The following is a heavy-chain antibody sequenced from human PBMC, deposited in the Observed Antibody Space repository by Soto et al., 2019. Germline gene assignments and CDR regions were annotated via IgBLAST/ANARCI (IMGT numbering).Heavy chain of an antibody. D-gene: IGHD3-16*02. CDR2: IYYSGST. CDR3: ARDYRVPSAVAMYV. J-gene: IGHJ6*02. Sequence: QVQLQESGPGLVKPSQTLSLTCTVSGGSINSGDYHWSWIRQSPGKGLEWIGAIYYSGSTYYNPSLKSRIRISVDTSKNQFSLKVNSVTAADTAVYYCARDYRVPSAVAMYVWGQGTTVTVSS. CDR1: GGSINSGDYH. V-gene: IGHV4-30-4*01.